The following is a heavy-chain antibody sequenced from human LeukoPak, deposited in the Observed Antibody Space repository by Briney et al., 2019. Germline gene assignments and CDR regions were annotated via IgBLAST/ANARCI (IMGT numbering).Heavy chain of an antibody. CDR3: ASKYSSSYFDY. J-gene: IGHJ4*02. CDR2: IYYTGST. V-gene: IGHV4-59*05. Sequence: SETLSLTCTVSGGSISSYYWSWIRQPPGKGLEWIGSIYYTGSTYYNPSLKSRVTISVDTSKNQFSLKLSSVTAADTAVYYCASKYSSSYFDYWGQGTLVTVSS. CDR1: GGSISSYY. D-gene: IGHD6-6*01.